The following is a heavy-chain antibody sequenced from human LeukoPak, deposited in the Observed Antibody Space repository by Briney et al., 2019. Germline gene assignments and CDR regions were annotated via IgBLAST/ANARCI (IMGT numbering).Heavy chain of an antibody. J-gene: IGHJ3*02. V-gene: IGHV6-1*01. CDR3: AGGGGYYWAFDI. D-gene: IGHD3-3*01. CDR2: TYYRSTWHY. CDR1: GDSVSRDSVG. Sequence: SQTLSLTCAISGDSVSRDSVGWNWIRKSPSRGLEWLGRTYYRSTWHYDYAVSVKSRIIINADTSKSQFSLQLNSVTPEDTAVYYCAGGGGYYWAFDIWGQGTMVTVSS.